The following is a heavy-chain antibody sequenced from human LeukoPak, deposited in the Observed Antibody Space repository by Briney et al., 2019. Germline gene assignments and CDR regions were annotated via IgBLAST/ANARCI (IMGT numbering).Heavy chain of an antibody. CDR3: ARGFRDILTGYSFDY. V-gene: IGHV4-34*01. CDR2: INHSGST. J-gene: IGHJ4*02. D-gene: IGHD3-9*01. CDR1: GLTFSDYW. Sequence: GSLRLSCAASGLTFSDYWMYWVRQAPGKGLEWIGEINHSGSTNYNPSLKSRVTISVDTSKNQFSLKLSSVTAADTAVYYCARGFRDILTGYSFDYWGQGTLVTVSS.